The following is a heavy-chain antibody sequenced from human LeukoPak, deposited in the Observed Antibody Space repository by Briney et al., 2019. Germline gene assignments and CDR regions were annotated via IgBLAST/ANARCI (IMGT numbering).Heavy chain of an antibody. CDR1: GGSISSSSYY. Sequence: SETLSLTCTVSGGSISSSSYYWGWIRQPPGKGLEWIGSIYYSGTPYYNPSLKSRVTLSVDTSKNQFSLRLSSVTAADTAVYYCASTRGFRYGLDYWGQGTLVTVSS. CDR3: ASTRGFRYGLDY. CDR2: IYYSGTP. D-gene: IGHD5-18*01. V-gene: IGHV4-39*01. J-gene: IGHJ4*02.